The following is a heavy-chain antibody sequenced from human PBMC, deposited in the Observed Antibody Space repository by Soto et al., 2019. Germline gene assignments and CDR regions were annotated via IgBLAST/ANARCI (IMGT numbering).Heavy chain of an antibody. V-gene: IGHV4-30-2*01. CDR1: GGSISSGGSS. D-gene: IGHD6-19*01. Sequence: SETLSLTCAVSGGSISSGGSSWSWIRQPPGKGLEWIGYIYHSGSTYYNPSLKSRVTISVDRSKNQFSLKLSSVTAADTAVYYCARAGDSSGPVALGYWGQGTLVT. J-gene: IGHJ4*02. CDR2: IYHSGST. CDR3: ARAGDSSGPVALGY.